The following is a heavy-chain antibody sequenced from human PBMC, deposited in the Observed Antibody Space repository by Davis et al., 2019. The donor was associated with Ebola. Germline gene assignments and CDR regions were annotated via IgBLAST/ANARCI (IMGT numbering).Heavy chain of an antibody. CDR3: ARLGRSGWYVT. V-gene: IGHV4-59*08. D-gene: IGHD6-19*01. CDR2: IYSSGNT. J-gene: IGHJ4*02. Sequence: MPSETLSLTCAVYGGSFSGYYWSWIRQPPGKGLEWIGYIYSSGNTNYNPSLKSRVTISVDTSKNQFSLKLSSVTAADTAVYYCARLGRSGWYVTWGQGTLVTVSS. CDR1: GGSFSGYY.